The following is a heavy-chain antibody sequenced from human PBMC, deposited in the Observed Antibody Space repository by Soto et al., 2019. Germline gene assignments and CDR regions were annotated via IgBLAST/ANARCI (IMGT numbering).Heavy chain of an antibody. CDR2: ISAYNGNT. V-gene: IGHV1-18*04. Sequence: ASVKVSCXASGYTFTSYGISWVRQAPGQGLEWMGWISAYNGNTNYAQKLQGRVTMTTDTSTSTAYMELRSLRSDDTAVYYCARVGFDFWSGYSFDYWGQGTLVTVSS. D-gene: IGHD3-3*01. CDR3: ARVGFDFWSGYSFDY. CDR1: GYTFTSYG. J-gene: IGHJ4*02.